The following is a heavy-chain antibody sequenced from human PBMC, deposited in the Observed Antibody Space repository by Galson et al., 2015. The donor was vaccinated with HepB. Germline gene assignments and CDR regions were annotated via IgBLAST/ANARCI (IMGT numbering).Heavy chain of an antibody. D-gene: IGHD1-26*01. J-gene: IGHJ3*02. Sequence: LSLTCGVYGGSFSGYYWTWIRQAPGKGLEWIGEINHIGATNYNPPLKSRVTISTHTSKNQFSLELRSMTAADTAVYYCATAGTYDSAFDIWGQGTLVTVSS. CDR2: INHIGAT. CDR3: ATAGTYDSAFDI. CDR1: GGSFSGYY. V-gene: IGHV4-34*01.